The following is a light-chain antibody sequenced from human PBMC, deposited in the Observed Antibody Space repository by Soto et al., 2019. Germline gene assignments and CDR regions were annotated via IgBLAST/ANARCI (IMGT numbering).Light chain of an antibody. J-gene: IGLJ1*01. Sequence: QSVLTQPPSVSGAPGQRVTISCTGSSSNIGAGYDLHWYQQLPGTAPKLLIYGNNNRPSGVPDRFSGSKSGTSASLAITGLQAEDEADYYCHSYDSSLSGYVFGTGTKLTVL. CDR2: GNN. V-gene: IGLV1-40*01. CDR1: SSNIGAGYD. CDR3: HSYDSSLSGYV.